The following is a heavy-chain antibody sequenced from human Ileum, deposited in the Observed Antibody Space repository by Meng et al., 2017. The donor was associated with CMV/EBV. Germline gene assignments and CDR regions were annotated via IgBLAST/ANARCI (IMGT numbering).Heavy chain of an antibody. CDR3: TALGTYFDP. CDR1: GYTCSGQY. CDR2: NNTNSGVT. D-gene: IGHD1-1*01. V-gene: IGHV1-2*02. J-gene: IGHJ5*02. Sequence: VCCSAYGYTCSGQYRERVRQAPGKGSEWRGRNNTNSGVTNDAQKFQGRVAMTRDTSINTAYMDLSGLTSDGTAIYYCTALGTYFDPWGQGTLVTVSS.